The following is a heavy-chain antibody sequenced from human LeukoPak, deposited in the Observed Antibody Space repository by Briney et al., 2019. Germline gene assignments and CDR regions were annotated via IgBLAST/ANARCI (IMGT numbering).Heavy chain of an antibody. D-gene: IGHD6-6*01. CDR1: GVSISSTTLY. Sequence: SETLSLTCSVSGVSISSTTLYWGWIRQPPGKGLEWIGSIYYSGSTYYNPSLKSRVTISVDTSKNQFSLKLSSVTAADTAVCYCARRAYSSSSLDYWGQGTLVTVSS. CDR3: ARRAYSSSSLDY. J-gene: IGHJ4*02. V-gene: IGHV4-39*01. CDR2: IYYSGST.